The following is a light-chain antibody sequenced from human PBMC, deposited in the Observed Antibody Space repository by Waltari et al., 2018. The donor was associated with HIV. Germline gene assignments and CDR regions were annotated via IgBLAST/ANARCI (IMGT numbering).Light chain of an antibody. V-gene: IGLV2-23*02. Sequence: QPALTQPASVSGSPGPSLTISCTGTSSDVGTYNLVSCYQHHPAKAPKLMIFEVTKRAAGVANRFSGSKSGNTASLTSSGLQADDEADYYCCSYAGSSAFVFGTGTKVTVL. CDR2: EVT. CDR3: CSYAGSSAFV. CDR1: SSDVGTYNL. J-gene: IGLJ1*01.